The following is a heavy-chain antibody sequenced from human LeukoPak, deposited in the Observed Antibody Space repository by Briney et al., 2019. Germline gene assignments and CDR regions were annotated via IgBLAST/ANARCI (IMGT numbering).Heavy chain of an antibody. CDR2: TSGSGGST. CDR1: GFTFSSYA. Sequence: PGGSLRLSCAASGFTFSSYAMSWVRQAPGKWLEWVSATSGSGGSTYYADSVKGRFTISRDNSKNTLYLQMNSLRAEDTAIYYCARVRLGYCSRISCSQVYFDYWGQGTLVTVSS. V-gene: IGHV3-23*01. J-gene: IGHJ4*02. CDR3: ARVRLGYCSRISCSQVYFDY. D-gene: IGHD2-2*01.